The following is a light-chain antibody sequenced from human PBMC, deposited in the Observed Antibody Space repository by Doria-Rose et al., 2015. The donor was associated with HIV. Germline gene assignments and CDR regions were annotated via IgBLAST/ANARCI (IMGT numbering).Light chain of an antibody. V-gene: IGKV4-1*01. CDR2: WAS. J-gene: IGKJ3*01. CDR3: QQYYGTPS. CDR1: QSLLYTSKNY. Sequence: DIRVTQSPESLGMSLGERATLNCKSNQSLLYTSKNYLAWYQQKPGQPPKLLIYWASTRQSGVPARFSGSGSGTDFTLTISSLEAEDVADYYCQQYYGTPSFGPGTTVDIK.